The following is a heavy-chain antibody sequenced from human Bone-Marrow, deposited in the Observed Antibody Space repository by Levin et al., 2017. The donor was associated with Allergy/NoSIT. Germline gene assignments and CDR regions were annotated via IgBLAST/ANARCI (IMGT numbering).Heavy chain of an antibody. CDR3: ARVPPTVTTGQRPNYYYDGMDV. Sequence: GESLKISCAASGFTFSDYYMSWIRQAPGKGLEWVSYISSSGSTIYYADSVKGRFTISRDNAKNSLYLQMNSLRAEDTAVYYCARVPPTVTTGQRPNYYYDGMDVWGQGTTVTVSS. CDR2: ISSSGSTI. J-gene: IGHJ6*02. CDR1: GFTFSDYY. D-gene: IGHD4-11*01. V-gene: IGHV3-11*01.